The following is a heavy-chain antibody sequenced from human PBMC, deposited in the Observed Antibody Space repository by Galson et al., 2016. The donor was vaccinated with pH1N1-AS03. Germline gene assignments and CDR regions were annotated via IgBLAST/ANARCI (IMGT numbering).Heavy chain of an antibody. V-gene: IGHV3-7*01. CDR3: ARDLRAVADPY. Sequence: SLRLSCAASGFIFSNFWMTWVRQAPGKGLEWVANMNQDGSVINYVESVKGRFTVSRDNAKSSLFLQMNSLRVEDTAVYYCARDLRAVADPYWGQGTLVTVSS. D-gene: IGHD4-23*01. CDR1: GFIFSNFW. J-gene: IGHJ4*02. CDR2: MNQDGSVI.